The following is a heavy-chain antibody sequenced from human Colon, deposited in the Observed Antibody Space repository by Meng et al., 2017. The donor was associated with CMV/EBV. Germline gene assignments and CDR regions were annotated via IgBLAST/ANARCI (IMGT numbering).Heavy chain of an antibody. V-gene: IGHV3-23*01. J-gene: IGHJ4*02. CDR3: ARAPTRKYYFDS. CDR2: ISASGYYT. D-gene: IGHD5-24*01. CDR1: GFSITDYA. Sequence: CSASGFSITDYAVNWVRQAPGKYPECISVISASGYYTFYAESVKGRFTIGRDISKNTVYLQTSSLRAEDTAVYFCARAPTRKYYFDSWGQGSLVTVSS.